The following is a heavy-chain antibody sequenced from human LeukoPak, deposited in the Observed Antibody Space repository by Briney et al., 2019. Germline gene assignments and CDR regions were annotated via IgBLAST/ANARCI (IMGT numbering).Heavy chain of an antibody. Sequence: GGSLRLSCEASGFPFMTYAMNWVRQPPGKGLEWVAFLTRGSSNIQYAESVKGRFTISRDNGKDSLFLQMKSLRAEDTAVYYCARVVPVHEYYNSYMDVWGKGTTVTVSS. CDR1: GFPFMTYA. CDR2: LTRGSSNI. J-gene: IGHJ6*03. CDR3: ARVVPVHEYYNSYMDV. D-gene: IGHD1-1*01. V-gene: IGHV3-48*01.